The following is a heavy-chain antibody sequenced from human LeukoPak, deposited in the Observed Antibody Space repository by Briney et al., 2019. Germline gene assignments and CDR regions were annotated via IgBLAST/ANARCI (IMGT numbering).Heavy chain of an antibody. CDR2: INHSGST. CDR1: GGSFSGYY. Sequence: SETLSLTCAVYGGSFSGYYWSWIRQPPGKGLEWIGEINHSGSTNYNPSLKSRVTISVDTSKNQFSLKLSSVTAAVRAVYYCARGHDSSGYRIDYWGQGTLVTVSS. D-gene: IGHD3-22*01. CDR3: ARGHDSSGYRIDY. V-gene: IGHV4-34*01. J-gene: IGHJ4*02.